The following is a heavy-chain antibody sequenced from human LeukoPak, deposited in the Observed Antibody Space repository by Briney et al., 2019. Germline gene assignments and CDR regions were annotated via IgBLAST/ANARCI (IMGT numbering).Heavy chain of an antibody. Sequence: GGSLRLSCAASGFTFSRHWMHWVRHAPGKGLVWVSRINSDGSRTNYADSAKGRFTISRDNAKNTLYLQMNSLRAEDTAVYYCARDWSAAGTGGGVYWGQGTQVTVSS. J-gene: IGHJ4*02. CDR1: GFTFSRHW. V-gene: IGHV3-74*01. D-gene: IGHD6-13*01. CDR2: INSDGSRT. CDR3: ARDWSAAGTGGGVY.